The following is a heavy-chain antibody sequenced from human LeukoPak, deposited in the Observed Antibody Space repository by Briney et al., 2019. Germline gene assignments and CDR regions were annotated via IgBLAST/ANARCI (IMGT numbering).Heavy chain of an antibody. V-gene: IGHV1-46*01. CDR2: INPSIGST. D-gene: IGHD3-3*01. CDR1: GYTFTTYF. Sequence: ASVKVSCKASGYTFTTYFMHWVRQAPGQGLEWMGVINPSIGSTSYTQKFQGRVTMTRDTSTSTVDMELSSLTFEDTAVYYCARDWKYYDFPFDYWGQGTLVTVSS. CDR3: ARDWKYYDFPFDY. J-gene: IGHJ4*02.